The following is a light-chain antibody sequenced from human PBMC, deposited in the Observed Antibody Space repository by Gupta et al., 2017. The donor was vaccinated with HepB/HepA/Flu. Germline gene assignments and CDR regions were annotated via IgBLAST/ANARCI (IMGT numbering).Light chain of an antibody. CDR1: QTFNGVY. J-gene: IGKJ1*01. V-gene: IGKV3-20*01. Sequence: IVFTQSPGTLSLSPGERASLSCRASQTFNGVYLAWYQQKVGQAPRLLIYGASYRATGIPDRFIGSGSGTDFTLTISRLEPEDFALYFCHYYGGLPPWTFGLGTKVEI. CDR3: HYYGGLPPWT. CDR2: GAS.